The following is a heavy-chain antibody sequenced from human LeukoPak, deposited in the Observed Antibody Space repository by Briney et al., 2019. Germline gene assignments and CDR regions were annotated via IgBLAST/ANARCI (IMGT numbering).Heavy chain of an antibody. Sequence: GGSLRLSCAASGFTFSDYYMHWVCQGPGEGPVWVSRISNEGSTTFYADSVKGRFTICRDNAKNTLYLEMNSLRAEGTGVYYCVRDSRTGVDYWGQGTRVTVSS. V-gene: IGHV3-74*01. CDR1: GFTFSDYY. D-gene: IGHD1-1*01. CDR2: ISNEGSTT. J-gene: IGHJ4*02. CDR3: VRDSRTGVDY.